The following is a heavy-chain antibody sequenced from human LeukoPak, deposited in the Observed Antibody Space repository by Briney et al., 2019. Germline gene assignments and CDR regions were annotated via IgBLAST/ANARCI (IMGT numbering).Heavy chain of an antibody. CDR1: GITFSTSG. D-gene: IGHD4-17*01. Sequence: GGSLRLSCAASGITFSTSGMHWVRQAPGKGLEWVAFIWSDGSNKYHADSVKGRFTISRENSKDTLYLQMNSLRAEDTAVYYCARDKGTTCIDNWGQGALVTVSS. CDR3: ARDKGTTCIDN. V-gene: IGHV3-33*01. J-gene: IGHJ4*02. CDR2: IWSDGSNK.